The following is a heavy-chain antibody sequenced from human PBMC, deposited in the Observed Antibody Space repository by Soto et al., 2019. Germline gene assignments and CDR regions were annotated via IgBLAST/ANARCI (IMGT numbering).Heavy chain of an antibody. V-gene: IGHV1-18*01. J-gene: IGHJ4*02. Sequence: QVQLVQSGAEVKKPGASVKVSCKTSGYTFTSYHISWVRQAPGQGLEWMGWISAYNTNTNYAHKFQGRVTMTTDTLTSTAYMELRSLRSDDTSVYYCARDTPPTDYWGQGTLVTVSS. CDR3: ARDTPPTDY. CDR1: GYTFTSYH. CDR2: ISAYNTNT.